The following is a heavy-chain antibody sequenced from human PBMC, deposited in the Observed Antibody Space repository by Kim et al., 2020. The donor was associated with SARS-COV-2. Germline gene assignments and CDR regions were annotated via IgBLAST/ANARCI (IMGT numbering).Heavy chain of an antibody. CDR1: GFTFSSYG. V-gene: IGHV3-33*01. J-gene: IGHJ6*02. Sequence: GGSLRLSCAASGFTFSSYGMHWVRQAPGKGLEWVAVIWYDGSNKYYADSVKGRFTISRDNSKNTLYLQMNSLRAEDTAVYYCAREQIVVVPAAHYYYGMDVWGQGTTVTVSS. D-gene: IGHD2-2*01. CDR3: AREQIVVVPAAHYYYGMDV. CDR2: IWYDGSNK.